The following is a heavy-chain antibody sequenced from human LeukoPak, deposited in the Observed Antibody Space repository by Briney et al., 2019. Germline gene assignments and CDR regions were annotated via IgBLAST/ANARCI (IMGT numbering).Heavy chain of an antibody. CDR2: ISGSGTST. D-gene: IGHD4-11*01. J-gene: IGHJ3*01. CDR3: ANEYSKGDV. V-gene: IGHV3-23*01. CDR1: GFIFSNYV. Sequence: GGSLRLSCVASGFIFSNYVMNWVRQAPGKGLECVSSISGSGTSTYYADSVKGRFTSSRDNSKNTLYLQMNSLRAEDTAIYYCANEYSKGDVWGQGTTVTVSS.